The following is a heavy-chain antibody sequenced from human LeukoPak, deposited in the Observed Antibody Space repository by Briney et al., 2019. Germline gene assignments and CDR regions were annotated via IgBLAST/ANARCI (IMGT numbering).Heavy chain of an antibody. D-gene: IGHD3-16*01. V-gene: IGHV3-66*01. CDR2: IYSGGST. J-gene: IGHJ4*02. CDR1: GFTVSSNY. CDR3: ARDLYSPNDFDY. Sequence: PGGSLRLSCAASGFTVSSNYMSWVRQAPGKGLEWVSVIYSGGSTYYADSVKGRFTISRDNSKNTLYLQMNSLRAEDTAVYYCARDLYSPNDFDYWGQGTLVTVSS.